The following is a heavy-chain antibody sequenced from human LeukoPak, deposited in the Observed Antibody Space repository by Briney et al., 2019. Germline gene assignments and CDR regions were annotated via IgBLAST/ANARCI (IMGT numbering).Heavy chain of an antibody. CDR1: GFTFSSYA. J-gene: IGHJ4*02. CDR2: ITGSGGST. D-gene: IGHD5-12*01. CDR3: AKDRGFYSGYGN. V-gene: IGHV3-23*01. Sequence: GGSLRLSCAASGFTFSSYAMSWVRQAPGKGLEWVSAITGSGGSTYYADSVKGRFTISRDNSKNTLYLQMNSLRAEDTAVYYCAKDRGFYSGYGNWGQGTLVTVSS.